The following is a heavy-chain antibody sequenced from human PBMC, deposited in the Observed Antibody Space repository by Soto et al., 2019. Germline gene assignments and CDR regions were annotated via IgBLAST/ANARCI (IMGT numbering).Heavy chain of an antibody. CDR2: IIPMSDTS. V-gene: IGHV1-69*06. CDR1: GGSFSIYS. J-gene: IGHJ4*02. D-gene: IGHD3-3*02. CDR3: ATILGGFFDF. Sequence: SVKVSCKASGGSFSIYSITCVRQAPGQGLEWMGGIIPMSDTSRYAQKFEGRVTITADKSTKTAYMELSSLRSEDTAVYFCATILGGFFDFWGQGTLVTVSS.